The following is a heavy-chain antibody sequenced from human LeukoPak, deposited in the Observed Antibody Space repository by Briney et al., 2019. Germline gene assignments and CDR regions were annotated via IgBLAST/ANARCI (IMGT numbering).Heavy chain of an antibody. D-gene: IGHD5-12*01. V-gene: IGHV4-31*03. Sequence: PSETLSLTCTVSGGSISSGGYYWSWIRQHPGKVLEWIGYIYYSGSTYYNPSLKSRVTISVDTSKNQFSLKLSSVTAADTAVYYCARDHIVATIRAFDIWGQGTMVTVSS. CDR1: GGSISSGGYY. CDR3: ARDHIVATIRAFDI. J-gene: IGHJ3*02. CDR2: IYYSGST.